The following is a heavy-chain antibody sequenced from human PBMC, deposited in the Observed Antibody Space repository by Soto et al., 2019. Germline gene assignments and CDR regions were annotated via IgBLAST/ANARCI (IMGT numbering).Heavy chain of an antibody. J-gene: IGHJ4*02. CDR3: ARVPSGWFGLDY. CDR2: IYYSGST. CDR1: GGSIISYY. D-gene: IGHD6-19*01. V-gene: IGHV4-59*01. Sequence: SETLSLTWTVSGGSIISYYWSCIRQPPGRGLEWIGYIYYSGSTNYNPSLKSRVTISVDTSKNQFSLKLSSVTAADTAVYYCARVPSGWFGLDYWGQRTLVTVSS.